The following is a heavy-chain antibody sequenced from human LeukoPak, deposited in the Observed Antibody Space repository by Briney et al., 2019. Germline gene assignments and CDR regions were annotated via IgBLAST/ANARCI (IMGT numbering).Heavy chain of an antibody. CDR2: IYYSGST. J-gene: IGHJ4*02. Sequence: PSETLSLTCTVSGGSISSYYWSWIRQPPGKGLEWIGYIYYSGSTNYNPSLKSRVTISVDTSKNQFSLKLSSVTAADTAVYYCAVGGSYATDYWGQGTLVTVSS. CDR3: AVGGSYATDY. D-gene: IGHD3-16*01. V-gene: IGHV4-59*01. CDR1: GGSISSYY.